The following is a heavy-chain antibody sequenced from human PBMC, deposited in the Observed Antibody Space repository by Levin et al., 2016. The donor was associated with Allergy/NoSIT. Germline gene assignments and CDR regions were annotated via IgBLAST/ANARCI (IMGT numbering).Heavy chain of an antibody. D-gene: IGHD5-24*01. J-gene: IGHJ4*02. CDR1: GFTFSSYW. CDR2: INSDESST. V-gene: IGHV3-74*01. CDR3: ARSCYNYVCLDY. Sequence: GESLKISCAASGFTFSSYWMHWVRQAPGKGLVWVSRINSDESSTNYADSVKGRFTISRDNAKNTLYLQMNSLRAEDTAVYYCARSCYNYVCLDYWGQGTLVTVSS.